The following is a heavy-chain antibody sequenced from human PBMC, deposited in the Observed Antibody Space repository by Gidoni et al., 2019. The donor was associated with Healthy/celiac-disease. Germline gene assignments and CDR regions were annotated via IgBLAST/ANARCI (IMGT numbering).Heavy chain of an antibody. CDR1: GYSISSGYY. D-gene: IGHD6-13*01. J-gene: IGHJ4*02. CDR2: IYHSGST. Sequence: QVQLQESGPGLVKPSETLSLTCAVSGYSISSGYYWGWIRQPPGKGLEWIGSIYHSGSTYYNPSLKSRVTISVDTSKNQFSLKLSSVTAADTAVYYCAREAAAGTSFDYWGQGTLVTVSS. CDR3: AREAAAGTSFDY. V-gene: IGHV4-38-2*02.